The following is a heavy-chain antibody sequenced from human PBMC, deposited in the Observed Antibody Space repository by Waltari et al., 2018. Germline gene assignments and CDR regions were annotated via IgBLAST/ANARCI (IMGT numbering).Heavy chain of an antibody. CDR1: GFPLDVYA. Sequence: EVQLVESGGGLVQPGRSLRLSCAASGFPLDVYAMHWVRQAPGKGLEWVSGISWNSGSIGYADSVKGRFTISRDNAKNSLYLQMNSLRAEDTALYYCAKATAYDILTGYPFDYWGQGTLVTVSS. D-gene: IGHD3-9*01. V-gene: IGHV3-9*01. CDR3: AKATAYDILTGYPFDY. CDR2: ISWNSGSI. J-gene: IGHJ4*02.